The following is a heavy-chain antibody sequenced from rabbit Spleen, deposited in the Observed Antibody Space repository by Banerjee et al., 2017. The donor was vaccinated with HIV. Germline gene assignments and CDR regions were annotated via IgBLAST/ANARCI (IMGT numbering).Heavy chain of an antibody. V-gene: IGHV1S7*01. CDR1: GFSFSSYY. CDR2: IDPVFGNT. J-gene: IGHJ4*01. D-gene: IGHD1-1*01. CDR3: VRDKASISGDYGPYYFNL. Sequence: QLVESGGGLVQPGGSLKLSCTASGFSFSSYYMNWVRQAPGKGLEWIGYIDPVFGNTYYASWVNGRFTISSHNAQNTLYLQLNSLTAADTATYFCVRDKASISGDYGPYYFNLWGPGTLVTVS.